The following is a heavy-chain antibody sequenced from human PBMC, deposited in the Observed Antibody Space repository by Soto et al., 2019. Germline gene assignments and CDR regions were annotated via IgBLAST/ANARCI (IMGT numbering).Heavy chain of an antibody. V-gene: IGHV3-7*05. CDR2: IKQDGSEK. Sequence: GSLRLSCAASGFTFSSYWMSWVRQAPGKGLEWVANIKQDGSEKYYVDSVKGRFTISRDNAKNSLYLQMNSLRAEDTAVYYCARPDIVATMLGISGSYYYGMDVWGQGTTVTVSS. CDR1: GFTFSSYW. J-gene: IGHJ6*02. D-gene: IGHD5-12*01. CDR3: ARPDIVATMLGISGSYYYGMDV.